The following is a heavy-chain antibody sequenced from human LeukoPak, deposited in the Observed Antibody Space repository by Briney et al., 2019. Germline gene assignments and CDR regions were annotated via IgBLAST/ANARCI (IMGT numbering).Heavy chain of an antibody. CDR1: GYTFTSYG. V-gene: IGHV1-18*01. J-gene: IGHJ4*02. Sequence: ASVKVSCKAPGYTFTSYGISWVRQAPGQGLEWMGWISAYNGNTNYAQKLQGRVTMTTDTSTSTAYMELRSLRSDDTAVYYCAREVWFGELSERTLDYWGQGTLVTVSS. CDR2: ISAYNGNT. D-gene: IGHD3-10*01. CDR3: AREVWFGELSERTLDY.